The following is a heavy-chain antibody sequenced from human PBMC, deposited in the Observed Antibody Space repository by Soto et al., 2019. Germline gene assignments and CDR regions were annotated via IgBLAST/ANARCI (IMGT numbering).Heavy chain of an antibody. J-gene: IGHJ4*02. CDR3: AKGVVLWFGGSPAYDY. V-gene: IGHV3-23*01. CDR1: GFTFSSYA. Sequence: EVQLLESGGGLVQPGGSLRLSCAASGFTFSSYAMSWVRQAPGKGLEWVSAISGSGGSTYYADSVKGRFTISRDNSKNTLYLQMNSLRAEDTAVYYCAKGVVLWFGGSPAYDYWGQGTLVTVSS. D-gene: IGHD3-10*01. CDR2: ISGSGGST.